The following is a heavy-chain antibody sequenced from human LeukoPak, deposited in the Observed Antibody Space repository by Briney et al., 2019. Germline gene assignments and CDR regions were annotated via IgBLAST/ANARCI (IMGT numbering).Heavy chain of an antibody. CDR3: AREVYDTSGYLSPSFDY. Sequence: ASVKVSCKASGYTFTGYHMHWVRQAPGQGLEWMGWINPNNGVTNYAQKFQGRVTMTRDTSISTAYMELSRLRSDDTAVYYCAREVYDTSGYLSPSFDYWGQGTLVTVSS. D-gene: IGHD3-22*01. V-gene: IGHV1-2*02. CDR1: GYTFTGYH. CDR2: INPNNGVT. J-gene: IGHJ4*02.